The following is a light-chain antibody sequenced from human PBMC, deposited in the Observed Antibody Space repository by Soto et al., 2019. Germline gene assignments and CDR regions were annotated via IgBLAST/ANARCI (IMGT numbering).Light chain of an antibody. V-gene: IGLV1-40*01. CDR2: GDT. Sequence: QSVLTQPPSVSGAPGQRVTISCTGTSSNIGAPYDVHRYQHLPGSAPKLLIYGDTNRPSGVPDRFSGSKSGTSASLAITGLQADDEADYYCQSYDSSLSGVVFGGGTKVTVL. CDR1: SSNIGAPYD. CDR3: QSYDSSLSGVV. J-gene: IGLJ3*02.